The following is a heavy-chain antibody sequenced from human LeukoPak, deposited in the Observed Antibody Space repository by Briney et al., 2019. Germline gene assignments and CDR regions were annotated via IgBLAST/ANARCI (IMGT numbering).Heavy chain of an antibody. J-gene: IGHJ4*02. CDR2: ITGSAGRT. CDR1: GFTLSSYA. V-gene: IGHV3-23*01. Sequence: PGESLRLSCAASGFTLSSYAMNWVRQAPGQGLEWVSRITGSAGRTYSADSVKGRFTISRDNSKNTLYLKMNSLRAEDTAVYYCAKDRRGKTAAYEVDYWGQGTLVTVSS. D-gene: IGHD6-13*01. CDR3: AKDRRGKTAAYEVDY.